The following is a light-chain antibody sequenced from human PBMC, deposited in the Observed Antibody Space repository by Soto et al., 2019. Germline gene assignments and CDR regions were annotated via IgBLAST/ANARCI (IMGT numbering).Light chain of an antibody. CDR2: AAS. J-gene: IGKJ1*01. V-gene: IGKV1-12*01. CDR1: QGISRS. Sequence: DIQMTQSPSSVSASVGDRVTISCQASQGISRSLAWYQQKPGKAPKLLIYAASSLQSGVPSRFSGSGFGTDFTLTISSLQAEDVAVYYCQQYYTTPRTFGHGTKVDIK. CDR3: QQYYTTPRT.